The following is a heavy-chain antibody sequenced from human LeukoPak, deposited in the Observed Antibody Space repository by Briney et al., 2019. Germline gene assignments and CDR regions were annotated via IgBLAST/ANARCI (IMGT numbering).Heavy chain of an antibody. CDR1: GFTFSDYG. CDR3: VRDWSSGGNAFDV. D-gene: IGHD2-15*01. V-gene: IGHV3-33*01. Sequence: GGSLRLSCAASGFTFSDYGLHWVRQAPGKGLEWVAVIWYDGNKKYYTDSVRGRFTISRDNSKNTAFLQMDSLGAEDTAVYYCVRDWSSGGNAFDVWGQGTRVTVPS. J-gene: IGHJ3*01. CDR2: IWYDGNKK.